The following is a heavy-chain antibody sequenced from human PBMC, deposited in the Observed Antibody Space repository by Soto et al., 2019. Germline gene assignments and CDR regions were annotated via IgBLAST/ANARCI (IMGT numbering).Heavy chain of an antibody. V-gene: IGHV1-3*05. CDR2: INAGNGNT. J-gene: IGHJ4*02. CDR3: ARGSGVVVTD. Sequence: QVQLVQSGAEEKKPGASVKVSCKASGYTFTSYAMHWVRQAPGQRLEWMGWINAGNGNTKYSQKFXGXVXIXXDTSASTAYMALSSLRSEDTAVYYCARGSGVVVTDWGQGTLVTVSS. D-gene: IGHD2-2*01. CDR1: GYTFTSYA.